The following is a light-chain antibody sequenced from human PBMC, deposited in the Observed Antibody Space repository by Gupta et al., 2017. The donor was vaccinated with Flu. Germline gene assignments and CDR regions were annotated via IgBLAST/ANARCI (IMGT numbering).Light chain of an antibody. CDR3: SSYTSGSTLVVA. Sequence: QSALTQPASVSGSPGQSITISCTGTTSDVGGYNSVSWYQQRPGTAPKLMIYDVSNRHSGSSNRFSGSKSGNTASLTISGLQAEDEADYYCSSYTSGSTLVVAFGGGTKLTVL. J-gene: IGLJ2*01. CDR1: TSDVGGYNS. V-gene: IGLV2-14*01. CDR2: DVS.